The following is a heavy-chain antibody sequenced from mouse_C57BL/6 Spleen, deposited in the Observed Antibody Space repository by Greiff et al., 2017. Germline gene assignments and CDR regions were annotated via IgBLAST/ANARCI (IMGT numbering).Heavy chain of an antibody. Sequence: EVQLQQSGTVLARPGASVKMSCKTSGYTFTSYWMHWVKQRPGQGLDWIGAIYPGNSDTSYNQKFKGKAKLTAVTSASTAYMELSSLTKEDSAVYYCTRSDYYGSSYEWYFDVWGTGTTVTVSS. V-gene: IGHV1-5*01. J-gene: IGHJ1*03. CDR3: TRSDYYGSSYEWYFDV. CDR2: IYPGNSDT. D-gene: IGHD1-1*01. CDR1: GYTFTSYW.